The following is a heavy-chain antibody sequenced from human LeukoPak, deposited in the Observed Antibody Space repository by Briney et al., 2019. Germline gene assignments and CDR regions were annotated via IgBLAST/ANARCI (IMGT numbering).Heavy chain of an antibody. CDR2: IWYDGSNK. Sequence: PGGSLRLSCAASGFTFSSYGMHWVRQAPGKGLEWVAVIWYDGSNKYYADSVKGRFTISRDNSKNTLYLQMNSLRAGDTAVYYCAKDYFLGSAFDIWGQGTMVTVSS. D-gene: IGHD7-27*01. CDR1: GFTFSSYG. V-gene: IGHV3-33*06. CDR3: AKDYFLGSAFDI. J-gene: IGHJ3*02.